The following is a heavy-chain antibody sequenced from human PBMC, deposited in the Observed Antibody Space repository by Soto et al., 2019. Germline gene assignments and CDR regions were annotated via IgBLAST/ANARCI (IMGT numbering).Heavy chain of an antibody. CDR3: TTEFLTPNWFDP. CDR1: GFTFSNAW. V-gene: IGHV3-15*01. CDR2: IKSKTDGGTT. J-gene: IGHJ5*02. Sequence: EVQLVESGGGLVKPGESLRLSCAASGFTFSNAWMSWVRQAPGKGLEWVGRIKSKTDGGTTDYAAPVKGRFTISRDDSKHTLYLQMNSLKTEDTALYYCTTEFLTPNWFDPWGQGTLVTVSS.